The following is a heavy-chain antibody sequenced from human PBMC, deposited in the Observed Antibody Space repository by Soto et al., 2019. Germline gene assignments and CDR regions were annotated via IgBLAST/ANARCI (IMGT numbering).Heavy chain of an antibody. Sequence: GGSLRLSCAASGFTFSSYGMHWVRQAPGKGLEWVAVIWYDGSNKYYADSVKGRFTISRDNSKNTLYLQMNSLRAEDTAVYYCARDSAGGTIFGVVYYYGMDVWGQGTTVTVSS. D-gene: IGHD3-3*01. J-gene: IGHJ6*02. CDR1: GFTFSSYG. CDR3: ARDSAGGTIFGVVYYYGMDV. CDR2: IWYDGSNK. V-gene: IGHV3-33*01.